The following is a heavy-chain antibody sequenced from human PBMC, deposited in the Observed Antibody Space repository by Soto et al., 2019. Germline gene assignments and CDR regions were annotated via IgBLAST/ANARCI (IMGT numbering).Heavy chain of an antibody. J-gene: IGHJ4*02. CDR3: ARVRGPGDSSGYYGY. Sequence: GGSLRLSCAASGFTFSSYSMNWVRQAPGKGLEWVSSISSSSSYIYYADSVKGRFTISRDNAKNSLYLQMNSLRAEDPAVYYCARVRGPGDSSGYYGYWGQGTLVTVSS. V-gene: IGHV3-21*01. CDR1: GFTFSSYS. D-gene: IGHD3-22*01. CDR2: ISSSSSYI.